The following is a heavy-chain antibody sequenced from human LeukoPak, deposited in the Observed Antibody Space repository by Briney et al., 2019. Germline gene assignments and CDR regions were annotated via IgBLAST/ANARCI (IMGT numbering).Heavy chain of an antibody. V-gene: IGHV3-48*04. D-gene: IGHD3-3*01. CDR1: GFTFSTYS. CDR3: ARDFGAPAP. J-gene: IGHJ5*02. Sequence: GGSLRLSCAASGFTFSTYSMNWVRQAPGKGLEWVSYIRGGGSPIYYADSVKGRFTISRDNAKNTLYLQMSILRVEDTALYYCARDFGAPAPWGQGTLVTVSS. CDR2: IRGGGSPI.